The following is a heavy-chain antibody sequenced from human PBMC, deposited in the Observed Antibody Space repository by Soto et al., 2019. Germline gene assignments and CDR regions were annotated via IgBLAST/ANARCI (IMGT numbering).Heavy chain of an antibody. J-gene: IGHJ4*02. CDR3: ARRSGGNLDY. Sequence: SETLSLTCTVSGCSISSYYWRWIRQPPGKGLEWIGYIYYSGSTNYNPSLKSRVTISVDTSKNQFSLKLSSVTAADTAVYYCARRSGGNLDYWGQGTLVTVSS. V-gene: IGHV4-59*08. CDR2: IYYSGST. D-gene: IGHD2-8*02. CDR1: GCSISSYY.